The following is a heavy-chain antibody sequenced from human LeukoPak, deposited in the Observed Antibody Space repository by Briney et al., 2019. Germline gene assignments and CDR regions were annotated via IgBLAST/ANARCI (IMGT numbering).Heavy chain of an antibody. CDR1: GFTFSSSD. J-gene: IGHJ4*02. CDR3: VKKLGYCSGGTCYYDS. Sequence: GGSLRLSCSASGFTFSSSDMHWVRQAPGQGLDYVSAISSNGGSTYYADSVKGRFTISRDNSKNTLYLLMSSLRAEDTAVYYCVKKLGYCSGGTCYYDSWGQGTLVTVSS. V-gene: IGHV3-64D*09. D-gene: IGHD2-15*01. CDR2: ISSNGGST.